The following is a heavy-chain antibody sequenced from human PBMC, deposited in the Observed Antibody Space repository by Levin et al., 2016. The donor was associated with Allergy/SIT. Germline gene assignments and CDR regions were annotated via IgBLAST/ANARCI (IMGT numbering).Heavy chain of an antibody. CDR3: ARLNREWVWFGELLL. CDR2: IYYSGST. D-gene: IGHD3-10*01. CDR1: GGSISSSSYY. J-gene: IGHJ4*02. V-gene: IGHV4-39*01. Sequence: SETLSLTCTVSGGSISSSSYYWGWIRQPPGKGLEWIGSIYYSGSTYYNPSLKSRVTISVDTSKNQFSLKLSSVTAADTAVYYCARLNREWVWFGELLLWGQGTLVTVSS.